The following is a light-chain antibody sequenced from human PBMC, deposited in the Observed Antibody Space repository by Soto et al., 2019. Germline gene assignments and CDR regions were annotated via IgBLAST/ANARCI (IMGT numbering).Light chain of an antibody. CDR1: QNISVW. Sequence: DIPMTQSPSTLSASVGDGVTITCRASQNISVWLAWYQQRPGKAPKFLIYDASSLETGVPSRFSGSGSGTEFTLTIRSLQPDDFATYYCQQYDSSSPTFGQRTKLEIK. CDR2: DAS. V-gene: IGKV1-5*01. J-gene: IGKJ2*01. CDR3: QQYDSSSPT.